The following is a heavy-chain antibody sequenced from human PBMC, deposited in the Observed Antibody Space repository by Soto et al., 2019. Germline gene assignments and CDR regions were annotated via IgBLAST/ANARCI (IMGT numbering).Heavy chain of an antibody. CDR2: IIPIFGTA. Sequence: SVKVSCKASGGTFSSYAISWVRQAPGQGLEWMGGIIPIFGTANYEQKFQGRVTITADESTSTAYMELSSLRSEDTAVYYCAGGPTMGFGDPYGMDVWGQGTTVTVSS. D-gene: IGHD3-10*01. CDR3: AGGPTMGFGDPYGMDV. V-gene: IGHV1-69*13. J-gene: IGHJ6*02. CDR1: GGTFSSYA.